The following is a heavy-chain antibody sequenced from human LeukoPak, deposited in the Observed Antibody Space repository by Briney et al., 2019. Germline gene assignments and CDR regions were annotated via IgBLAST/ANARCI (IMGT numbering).Heavy chain of an antibody. CDR3: AREAIWFGNDY. V-gene: IGHV1-3*01. J-gene: IGHJ4*02. CDR1: GYTFTSYA. Sequence: GASVKVSCKASGYTFTSYAMHWVRQAPGQRLEWMGWINAGNGNTKYSQKFQGRVTITRDTSASTAYMELSSLRSDDTAVYYCAREAIWFGNDYWGQGTLVTVSS. CDR2: INAGNGNT. D-gene: IGHD3-10*01.